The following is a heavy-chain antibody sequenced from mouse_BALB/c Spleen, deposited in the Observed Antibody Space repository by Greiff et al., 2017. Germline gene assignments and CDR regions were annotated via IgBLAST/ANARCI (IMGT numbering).Heavy chain of an antibody. V-gene: IGHV14-4*02. CDR1: GFNIKDYY. CDR3: NALDGYTGAMDY. CDR2: IDPENGDT. D-gene: IGHD2-3*01. J-gene: IGHJ4*01. Sequence: EVKLQESGAELVRSGASVKLSCTASGFNIKDYYMHWVKQRPEQGLEWIGWIDPENGDTEYAPKFQGKATMTADTSSNTAYLQLSSLTSEDTAVYYCNALDGYTGAMDYWGQGTSVTVSS.